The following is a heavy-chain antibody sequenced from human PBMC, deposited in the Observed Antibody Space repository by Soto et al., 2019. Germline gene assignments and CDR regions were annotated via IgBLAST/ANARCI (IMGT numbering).Heavy chain of an antibody. CDR3: ARVSVYYDFWSGYYDY. CDR1: SGSISSSNW. Sequence: QVQLQESGPGLVKPSGTLSLTCAVSSGSISSSNWWSWVRQPPGKGLEWIGEIYHRGSTNYNPSLKSRVTISVDKSKIQFSLKLSSVSAADTAVYYCARVSVYYDFWSGYYDYWGQGTLVTVSS. D-gene: IGHD3-3*01. CDR2: IYHRGST. J-gene: IGHJ4*02. V-gene: IGHV4-4*02.